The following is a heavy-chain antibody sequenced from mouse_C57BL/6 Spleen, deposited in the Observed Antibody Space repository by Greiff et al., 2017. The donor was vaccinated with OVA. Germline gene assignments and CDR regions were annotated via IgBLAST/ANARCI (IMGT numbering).Heavy chain of an antibody. CDR3: TNSAVDWYFDV. Sequence: VQLQQPGPELVKPGASVKLSCKASGYTFTSYDINWVKQRPGQGLEWIGWIYPSDGSTKYNEKFKGKATLTVDTSSSTAYMELHSLTSEASAVYFGTNSAVDWYFDVWGTGTTVTVSS. CDR1: GYTFTSYD. V-gene: IGHV1-85*01. J-gene: IGHJ1*03. D-gene: IGHD6-1*01. CDR2: IYPSDGST.